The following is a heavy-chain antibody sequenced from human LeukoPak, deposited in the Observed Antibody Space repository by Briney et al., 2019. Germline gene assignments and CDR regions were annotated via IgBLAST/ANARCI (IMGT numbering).Heavy chain of an antibody. CDR3: ATGLGHYYDY. V-gene: IGHV3-74*01. CDR2: VNSDGSST. J-gene: IGHJ4*02. CDR1: GISFNNYW. Sequence: QSGGSLRLSCAASGISFNNYWMHWVRQAPGKGLVWVSRVNSDGSSTVYADSVKGRFTISRDNARTTVYLQTSSLRLDDTATYYCATGLGHYYDYWGQGSLVTVSS. D-gene: IGHD3-22*01.